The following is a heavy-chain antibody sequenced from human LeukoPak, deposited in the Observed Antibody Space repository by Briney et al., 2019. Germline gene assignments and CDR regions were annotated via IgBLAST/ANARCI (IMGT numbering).Heavy chain of an antibody. V-gene: IGHV1-46*01. CDR1: GYTFTSYY. J-gene: IGHJ4*02. D-gene: IGHD3-22*01. Sequence: ASVKVSCKASGYTFTSYYMHWVRQAPGQGLEWVGIINPRGGSTSYAQKFQGRVTITADESTSTAYMELSSLRSEDTAVYYCARVGYYDSSGYYHFDYWGQGTLVTVSS. CDR2: INPRGGST. CDR3: ARVGYYDSSGYYHFDY.